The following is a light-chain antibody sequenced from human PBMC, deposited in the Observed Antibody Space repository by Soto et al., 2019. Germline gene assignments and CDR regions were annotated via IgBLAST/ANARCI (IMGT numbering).Light chain of an antibody. Sequence: QAVVTQEPSLTVSPGGTVTLTCGSRTGAVTSGHYPYWFQQKPGQAPRTLIYDTSNKHSWTPARFSGSLLGGKAALTLSGAQPEDEAEYYCLLSNSGARPVFGGGTKLTVL. CDR1: TGAVTSGHY. J-gene: IGLJ3*02. CDR2: DTS. V-gene: IGLV7-46*01. CDR3: LLSNSGARPV.